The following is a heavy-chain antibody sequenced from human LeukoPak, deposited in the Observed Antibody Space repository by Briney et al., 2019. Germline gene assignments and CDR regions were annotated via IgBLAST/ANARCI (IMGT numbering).Heavy chain of an antibody. Sequence: HPGGSLRLSCAASGFTFSSYWMSWVRQAPGRGLEWVSAISGSDGSTYYADSVKGRFTISRDNSRNTLHLQMNSLRAEDTAVYYCAKGDSNSLRDYMDAWGKGTTVTVSS. CDR2: ISGSDGST. J-gene: IGHJ6*03. CDR3: AKGDSNSLRDYMDA. V-gene: IGHV3-23*01. D-gene: IGHD6-6*01. CDR1: GFTFSSYW.